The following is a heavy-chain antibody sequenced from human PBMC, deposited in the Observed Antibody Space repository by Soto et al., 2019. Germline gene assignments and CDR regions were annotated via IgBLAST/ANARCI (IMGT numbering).Heavy chain of an antibody. CDR3: ARGRDGYNLFDY. CDR1: GGSSSSYS. V-gene: IGHV4-59*01. CDR2: IYYSGST. J-gene: IGHJ4*02. Sequence: PSETLSLNGTVSGGSSSSYSWSWMRQPPGKGLEWIGYIYYSGSTNYNPSLKSRVTISVDTSKNQFSLKLSSVTAADTAVYYCARGRDGYNLFDYWGQGTLVTVSS. D-gene: IGHD5-12*01.